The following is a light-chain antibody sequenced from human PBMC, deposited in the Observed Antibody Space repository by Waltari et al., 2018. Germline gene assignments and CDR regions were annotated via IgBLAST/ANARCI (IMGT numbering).Light chain of an antibody. V-gene: IGLV1-44*01. CDR2: SNF. CDR1: SSNIGGFT. CDR3: SSWDASLNGVV. Sequence: QSVLTQPPSASGTPGQTITISCSGSSSNIGGFTVNWYQHLPGTAPKLLIYSNFQRPSGVPDRFSGSKSGTSASLAIVGLQSEDEADYYCSSWDASLNGVVFGGGTKLTVL. J-gene: IGLJ2*01.